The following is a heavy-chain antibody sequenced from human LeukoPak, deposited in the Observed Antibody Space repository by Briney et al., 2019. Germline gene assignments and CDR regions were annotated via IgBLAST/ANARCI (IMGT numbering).Heavy chain of an antibody. Sequence: SETLSLTCAVSGDSISSSYRWSWVRQPPGKGLEWIGEIFHSGNTNYNPPLKSRVTISVDKSKNQFSLKLSSVTAADTAVYYCAREWAGTDYWGQGTLVTVSS. CDR2: IFHSGNT. J-gene: IGHJ4*02. V-gene: IGHV4-4*02. CDR1: GDSISSSYR. CDR3: AREWAGTDY. D-gene: IGHD1-1*01.